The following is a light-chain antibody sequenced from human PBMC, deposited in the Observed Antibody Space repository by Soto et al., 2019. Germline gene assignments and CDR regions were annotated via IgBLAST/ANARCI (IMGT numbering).Light chain of an antibody. CDR2: AAS. J-gene: IGKJ1*01. CDR1: EGISSY. Sequence: DIQMTQSPSSLSASVGDRVTITCRASEGISSYLNWYQQKPGRVPKLLIYAASSLHSGVPSRFSGSGSGTDFTLTISSLQPEDFATYYCQQSSSPPLTFGQGTKVDIK. CDR3: QQSSSPPLT. V-gene: IGKV1-39*01.